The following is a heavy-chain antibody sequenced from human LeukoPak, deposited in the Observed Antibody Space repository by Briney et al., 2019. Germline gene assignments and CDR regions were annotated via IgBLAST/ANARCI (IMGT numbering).Heavy chain of an antibody. J-gene: IGHJ4*02. CDR2: IYYSGNT. Sequence: SETLSLTCTVSGGSISSYYWSWIRQPPRKGLEWIGYIYYSGNTNYNPSLKSRVTISVDTSKNQFSLKLSSVTAADTAVYYCARQYYASLDYWGQGTLVSVSS. CDR1: GGSISSYY. V-gene: IGHV4-59*12. CDR3: ARQYYASLDY. D-gene: IGHD2-2*01.